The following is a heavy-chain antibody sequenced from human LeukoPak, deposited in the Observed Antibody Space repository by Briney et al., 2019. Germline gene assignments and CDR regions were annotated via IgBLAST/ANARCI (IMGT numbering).Heavy chain of an antibody. CDR1: GFTFNTYA. D-gene: IGHD5-18*01. Sequence: TGGSLRLSCAASGFTFNTYAMAWVRQAPGKGLEWVSTVSASGDNTYYVDSVKGRFTISRDNSKSTLSLQMNSLRNEDTGVYYCAKVLAGYSYGSYDYWGQGTLVTVSS. V-gene: IGHV3-23*01. J-gene: IGHJ4*02. CDR3: AKVLAGYSYGSYDY. CDR2: VSASGDNT.